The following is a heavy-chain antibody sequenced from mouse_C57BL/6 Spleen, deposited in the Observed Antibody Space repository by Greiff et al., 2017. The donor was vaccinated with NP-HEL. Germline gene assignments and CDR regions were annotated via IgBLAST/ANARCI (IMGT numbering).Heavy chain of an antibody. CDR1: GYAFSSSW. CDR2: IYPGAGDT. Sequence: VQLQQSGPELVKPGASVKISCKASGYAFSSSWMNWVKQRPGPGLEWIGRIYPGAGDTNYNGKFKGKATLTADKSSSTAYMQLSSLTSEDSAVYFCARWNAMDYWGQGTSVTVSS. V-gene: IGHV1-82*01. J-gene: IGHJ4*01. CDR3: ARWNAMDY.